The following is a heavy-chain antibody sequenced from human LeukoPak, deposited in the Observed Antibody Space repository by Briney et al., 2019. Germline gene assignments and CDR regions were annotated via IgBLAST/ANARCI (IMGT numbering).Heavy chain of an antibody. V-gene: IGHV1-69*05. CDR1: GGTFSSYA. CDR2: IIPIFGTA. Sequence: ASVKVSCKASGGTFSSYAISWVRQAPGQGLEWMGGIIPIFGTANYAQKFQGRVTITTDESTSTAYMELSSLRSEDTAVYYCARADYDSRGYGIWYFDYWGQGTLVTVSS. CDR3: ARADYDSRGYGIWYFDY. D-gene: IGHD3-22*01. J-gene: IGHJ4*02.